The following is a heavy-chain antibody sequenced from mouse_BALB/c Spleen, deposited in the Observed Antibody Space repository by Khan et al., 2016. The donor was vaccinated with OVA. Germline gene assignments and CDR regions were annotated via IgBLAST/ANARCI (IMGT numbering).Heavy chain of an antibody. CDR3: ARLAYYYNSEGFAY. Sequence: EVELVESGGDLVKPGGSLKLSCAASGFTFSTYGMSWVRQTPDRGLECVATISSGGTYTFYPDNVKGRFTISRDNANNTLYLQMSSLKSADTAMYYCARLAYYYNSEGFAYWGQGTLVTVSA. CDR1: GFTFSTYG. V-gene: IGHV5-6*01. J-gene: IGHJ3*01. D-gene: IGHD1-1*01. CDR2: ISSGGTYT.